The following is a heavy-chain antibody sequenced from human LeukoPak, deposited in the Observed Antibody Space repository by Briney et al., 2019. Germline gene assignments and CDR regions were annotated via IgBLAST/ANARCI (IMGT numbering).Heavy chain of an antibody. CDR2: IYPGDSDT. CDR3: ARWARLVGAGGYYFYGMDV. CDR1: GYIFTNYW. V-gene: IGHV5-51*01. J-gene: IGHJ6*02. Sequence: GESLKISCKGSGYIFTNYWIGWVRQMPGKGLEWMGIIYPGDSDTRYSPSFQGQVTISADKSISAAYLQWSSLKASDTAMYYCARWARLVGAGGYYFYGMDVWGQGTTVTVSS. D-gene: IGHD1-26*01.